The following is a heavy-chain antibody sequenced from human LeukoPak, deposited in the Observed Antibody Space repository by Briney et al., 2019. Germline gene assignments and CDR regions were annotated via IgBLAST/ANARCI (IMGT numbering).Heavy chain of an antibody. Sequence: PGGSLRLSCAASGFTFSNYAMHWVRQAPGKGLEWVAVISYDGSRKYYSDSVKGRLTISRGNSEDTVYVQMNSLRVEDTAVYYCAKALGYSYEGYWGQGTLVTVSS. CDR2: ISYDGSRK. CDR3: AKALGYSYEGY. V-gene: IGHV3-30*04. D-gene: IGHD5-18*01. J-gene: IGHJ4*02. CDR1: GFTFSNYA.